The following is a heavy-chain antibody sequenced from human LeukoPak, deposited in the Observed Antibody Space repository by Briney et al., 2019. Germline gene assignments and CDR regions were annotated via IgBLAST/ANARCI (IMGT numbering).Heavy chain of an antibody. D-gene: IGHD2-15*01. CDR1: GFTFSSYD. V-gene: IGHV3-13*05. CDR2: IGTAGDP. CDR3: ARGLRYCSGSSCYNSDAFDI. Sequence: GGSLRLSCAASGFTFSSYDMHWVRQATGKGLEWVSAIGTAGDPYYPGSVRGRFTISRENAKNSLYLQMISLRAGDTAVYYCARGLRYCSGSSCYNSDAFDIWGQGTMVTVSS. J-gene: IGHJ3*02.